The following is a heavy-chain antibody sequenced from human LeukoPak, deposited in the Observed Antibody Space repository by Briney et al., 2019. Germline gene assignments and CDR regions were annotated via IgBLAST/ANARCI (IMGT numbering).Heavy chain of an antibody. CDR3: AGQSRWARDFQH. Sequence: SETLSLTCTVSGGSISSSSYYWGWIRQPPGKGLEWIGSIYYSGSTYYNPSLKSRVTISVDTSKNQFSLKLSSVTAADTAVYYCAGQSRWARDFQHWGQGTLVTVSS. CDR2: IYYSGST. CDR1: GGSISSSSYY. J-gene: IGHJ1*01. D-gene: IGHD4-23*01. V-gene: IGHV4-39*01.